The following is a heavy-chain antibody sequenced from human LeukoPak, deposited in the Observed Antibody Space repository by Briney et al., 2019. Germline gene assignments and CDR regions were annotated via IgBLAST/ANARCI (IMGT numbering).Heavy chain of an antibody. CDR3: ARHYGSGSYPADY. J-gene: IGHJ4*02. Sequence: PSETLSLTCTVSGGSISSYYWSWIRQPPGKGLEWIGYIYYSGSTNYNPSLKSRVTISVDTSKNQFSLKLSSVTAADTAVYYCARHYGSGSYPADYWGQGTLVTVSS. CDR2: IYYSGST. V-gene: IGHV4-59*08. CDR1: GGSISSYY. D-gene: IGHD3-10*01.